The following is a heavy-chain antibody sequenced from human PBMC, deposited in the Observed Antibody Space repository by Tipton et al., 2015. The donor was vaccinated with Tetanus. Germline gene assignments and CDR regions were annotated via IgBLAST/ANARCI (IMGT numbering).Heavy chain of an antibody. J-gene: IGHJ4*02. D-gene: IGHD2-8*01. CDR1: GFSFNSYS. CDR3: VRGGMMYADY. V-gene: IGHV3-48*01. Sequence: SLRLSCAASGFSFNSYSMNWVRQAPGKGLEWVSYISYSSTSKYYADSVKGRFAISRDNAKNSLYLQMNSLRAEDTAVYYCVRGGMMYADYWGQGTLVTVSS. CDR2: ISYSSTSK.